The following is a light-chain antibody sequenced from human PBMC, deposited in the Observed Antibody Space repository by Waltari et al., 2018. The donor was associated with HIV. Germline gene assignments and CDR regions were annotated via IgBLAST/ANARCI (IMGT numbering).Light chain of an antibody. CDR3: CSYAGGRVFVL. CDR1: ISDIGSYNL. V-gene: IGLV2-23*02. CDR2: EVN. J-gene: IGLJ2*01. Sequence: QSALSQPASVSGSPGQSITISCTGTISDIGSYNLVPWYQQYPGRAPKLIIYEVNKRPSGVSDRFSGSKSGNRASLTVAGVKVEDEADYYCCSYAGGRVFVLFGGGTRLTV.